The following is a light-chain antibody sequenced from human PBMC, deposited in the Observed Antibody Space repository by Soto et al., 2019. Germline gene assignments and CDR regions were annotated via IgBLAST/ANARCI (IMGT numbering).Light chain of an antibody. CDR3: QQYGSLSWT. CDR2: GAS. J-gene: IGKJ1*01. CDR1: QNVDSNY. V-gene: IGKV3-20*01. Sequence: EIVLTQSPGTLSLSPGERATLSCSASQNVDSNYLAWYQQKPGQAPRIIIFGASGRATGIPDRFSGSGSGTDVTLTISRLEPEDFAVYYCQQYGSLSWTVGQGTKVEIK.